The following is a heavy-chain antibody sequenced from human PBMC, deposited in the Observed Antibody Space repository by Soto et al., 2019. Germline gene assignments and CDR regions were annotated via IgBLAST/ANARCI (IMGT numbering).Heavy chain of an antibody. CDR1: SDTFTSYG. Sequence: QVQLVQSGAEVKKPGASVKVSCKASSDTFTSYGISWVRQAPGQGLEWMGWINANSGNTKDTQNFRGRVTMTSATSTSTGYMEWRSVRSGDTAVYYGAREYCRIIGRFGPDYWGEGALVTVSS. CDR2: INANSGNT. J-gene: IGHJ4*02. CDR3: AREYCRIIGRFGPDY. D-gene: IGHD2-15*01. V-gene: IGHV1-18*01.